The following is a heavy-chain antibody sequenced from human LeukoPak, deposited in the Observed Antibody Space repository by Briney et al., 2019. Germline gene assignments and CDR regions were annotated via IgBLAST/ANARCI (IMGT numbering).Heavy chain of an antibody. Sequence: PGGSLRLSCAASGFTFSSYAMSWVRQAPGKGLEWVSGISGSGGRGSGGTTYYADSVKGRFTISRDNSKNTLYLQMDSLRAEDTAVYYCAKGRGQGFGYWGQGSLVTVSS. CDR3: AKGRGQGFGY. CDR2: ISGSGGRGSGGTT. V-gene: IGHV3-23*01. CDR1: GFTFSSYA. J-gene: IGHJ4*02. D-gene: IGHD3-10*01.